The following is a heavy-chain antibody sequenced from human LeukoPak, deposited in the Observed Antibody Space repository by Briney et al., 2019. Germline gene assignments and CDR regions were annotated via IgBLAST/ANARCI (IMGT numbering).Heavy chain of an antibody. CDR3: ARKQQQLDRGYYMDV. V-gene: IGHV4-34*01. J-gene: IGHJ6*03. CDR1: GFPFSSYE. D-gene: IGHD6-13*01. CDR2: INHSGST. Sequence: GSLRLSCAASGFPFSSYEMNWVRQPPGKGLEWIGEINHSGSTNYNPSLKRRVTISVDTSKNQFSLKLSSVTAADTAVYYCARKQQQLDRGYYMDVWGKGTTVTVSS.